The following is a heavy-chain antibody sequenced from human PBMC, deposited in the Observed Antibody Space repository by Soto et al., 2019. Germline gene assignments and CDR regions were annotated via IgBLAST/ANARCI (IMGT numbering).Heavy chain of an antibody. D-gene: IGHD2-21*01. V-gene: IGHV3-15*01. CDR1: GFAFSDVW. Sequence: EVQLVESGGGLVKPGGSLRLSCAASGFAFSDVWMTWVRQAPGKGLEWVGRIKTKGEGGTTDYAAPVKGRFTISRDDSKSMVFLEMNSPKTEDIAVYYCTTLFRDFWGQGTLVTVSS. CDR3: TTLFRDF. CDR2: IKTKGEGGTT. J-gene: IGHJ1*01.